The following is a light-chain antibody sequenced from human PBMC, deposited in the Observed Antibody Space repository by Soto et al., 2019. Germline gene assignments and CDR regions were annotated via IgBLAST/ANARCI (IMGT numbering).Light chain of an antibody. CDR3: QHYNSYSEA. CDR2: KAS. J-gene: IGKJ1*01. Sequence: DIHMTQSPSTLSGSVGDRVTITCRASQTISSWLAWYQQKPGKAPKLLIYKASTLKSGVPSRFSGSGSGTEFTLTISSLQPDDSATYYCQHYNSYSEAFGQGTKVDIK. V-gene: IGKV1-5*03. CDR1: QTISSW.